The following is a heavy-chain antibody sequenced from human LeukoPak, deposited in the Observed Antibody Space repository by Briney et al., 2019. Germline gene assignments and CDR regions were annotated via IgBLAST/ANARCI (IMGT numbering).Heavy chain of an antibody. Sequence: SETLSLTCAVYGGSFSGYYWSWIRQPPGKGLEWMGEINHSGSTNYNPSLKSRVTISVDTSKNQFSLELSSVTAADTAVYYRARSIVVVPAAMGDYYYYYMDVWGKGTTVTVSS. CDR2: INHSGST. CDR1: GGSFSGYY. J-gene: IGHJ6*03. V-gene: IGHV4-34*01. CDR3: ARSIVVVPAAMGDYYYYYMDV. D-gene: IGHD2-2*01.